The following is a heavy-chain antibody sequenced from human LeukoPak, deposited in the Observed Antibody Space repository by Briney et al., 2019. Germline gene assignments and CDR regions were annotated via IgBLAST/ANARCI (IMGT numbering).Heavy chain of an antibody. D-gene: IGHD3-22*01. CDR2: IIPILGIA. CDR3: ARGYYDSSGYYYVWWFDP. J-gene: IGHJ5*02. CDR1: GGTFSSYA. V-gene: IGHV1-69*04. Sequence: ASVKVSCKASGGTFSSYAISWVRQAPGQGLEWMGRIIPILGIANYAQKFQGRVTITADKSTSTAYMELSSLRSEDTAVYYCARGYYDSSGYYYVWWFDPWGQGTLVTVSS.